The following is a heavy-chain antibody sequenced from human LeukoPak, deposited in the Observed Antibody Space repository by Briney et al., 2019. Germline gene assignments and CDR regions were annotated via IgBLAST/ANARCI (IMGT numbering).Heavy chain of an antibody. CDR1: GGSISSSNW. Sequence: SGTLSLTCAVSGGSISSSNWWSWVRQPPGKGLEWIGEIYHSGSTNYNPSLKSRVTISVDKSKNQFSLKLSSVTAADTAVYYCARDGGAAADKDQSGTDYWGQGTLVSVS. J-gene: IGHJ4*02. CDR2: IYHSGST. D-gene: IGHD6-13*01. CDR3: ARDGGAAADKDQSGTDY. V-gene: IGHV4-4*02.